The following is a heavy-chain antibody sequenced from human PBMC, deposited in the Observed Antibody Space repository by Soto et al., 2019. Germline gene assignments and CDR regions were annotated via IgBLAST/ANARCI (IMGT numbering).Heavy chain of an antibody. V-gene: IGHV3-30*18. CDR2: ISYDGSNK. Sequence: PGGSLRLSCAASGFTFSSYGMHWVRQAPGKGLEWVAVISYDGSNKYYADSVKGRFTISRDNSKNTLYLQMNSLRAEDTAVYYCAKDSPSSGWYPGWFDPWGQETLVTVSS. D-gene: IGHD6-19*01. CDR1: GFTFSSYG. CDR3: AKDSPSSGWYPGWFDP. J-gene: IGHJ5*02.